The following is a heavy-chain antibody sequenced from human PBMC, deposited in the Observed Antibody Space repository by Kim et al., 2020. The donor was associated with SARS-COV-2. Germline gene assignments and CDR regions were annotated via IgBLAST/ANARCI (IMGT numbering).Heavy chain of an antibody. CDR1: GGPFSSYA. V-gene: IGHV1-69*13. Sequence: ASVKVSCKASGGPFSSYAISWVRQAPGQGLEWMGGIIPIFGTANYAQKFQGRVTITADESTSTAYMELSSLRSEDTAVYYCARDFGRYSSSWAPRKDAFDSWGQGTMVTVPS. CDR3: ARDFGRYSSSWAPRKDAFDS. CDR2: IIPIFGTA. J-gene: IGHJ3*02. D-gene: IGHD6-13*01.